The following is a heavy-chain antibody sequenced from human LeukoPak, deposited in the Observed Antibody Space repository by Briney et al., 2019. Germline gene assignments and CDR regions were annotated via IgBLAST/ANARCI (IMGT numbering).Heavy chain of an antibody. J-gene: IGHJ3*02. CDR2: IYYSGST. CDR1: GGSISSYN. Sequence: SETLTLTCTVSGGSISSYNWSWIRQPPGKGLEWIGYIYYSGSTNYNPSLKSRVTISVDTSKNQFSLKLSSVTAADTAVYYCARDGAGLSSSSHDAFDIWGQGTMVTVSS. CDR3: ARDGAGLSSSSHDAFDI. D-gene: IGHD6-6*01. V-gene: IGHV4-59*01.